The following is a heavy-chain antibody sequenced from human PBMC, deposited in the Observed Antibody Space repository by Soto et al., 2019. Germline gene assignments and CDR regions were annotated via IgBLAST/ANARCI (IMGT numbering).Heavy chain of an antibody. Sequence: PSETLSLTCTVSGGSISSSSYYWGWIRQPPGKGLEWIGSIYYSGSTYYNPSLKSRVTISVDTSKNQFSLKLSSVTAADTAVYYCARHDYQKYCSGGSCYALDYWGQGTLVTVSS. D-gene: IGHD2-15*01. CDR2: IYYSGST. V-gene: IGHV4-39*01. J-gene: IGHJ4*02. CDR3: ARHDYQKYCSGGSCYALDY. CDR1: GGSISSSSYY.